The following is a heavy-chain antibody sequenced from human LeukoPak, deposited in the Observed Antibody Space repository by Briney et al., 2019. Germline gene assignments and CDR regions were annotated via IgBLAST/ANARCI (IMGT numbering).Heavy chain of an antibody. CDR1: GYTFPNYW. J-gene: IGHJ4*02. V-gene: IGHV5-51*01. D-gene: IGHD3-9*01. Sequence: GESLKISCKGSGYTFPNYWIGRVRQMPGKGLEWMGLIYPGDSDTRYSPSFQGQVTISADKSISTAYLQWSSLKASDTAMYYCARLGSTLVSHFDYWGQGTLVTVSS. CDR3: ARLGSTLVSHFDY. CDR2: IYPGDSDT.